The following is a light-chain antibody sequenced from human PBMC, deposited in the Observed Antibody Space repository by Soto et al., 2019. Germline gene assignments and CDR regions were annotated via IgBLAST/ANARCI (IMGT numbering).Light chain of an antibody. V-gene: IGLV2-14*01. CDR1: SSDVGGYNY. J-gene: IGLJ1*01. CDR3: SSYTSSSTLEGV. Sequence: QSALTQPASVSGSPGQSITISCTGTSSDVGGYNYVSWYQQHPGKAPKLMIYDVSNRPSGVSNRFSGSKSGNMASLTISGLQAEDEADYYCSSYTSSSTLEGVFGTGTKLTVL. CDR2: DVS.